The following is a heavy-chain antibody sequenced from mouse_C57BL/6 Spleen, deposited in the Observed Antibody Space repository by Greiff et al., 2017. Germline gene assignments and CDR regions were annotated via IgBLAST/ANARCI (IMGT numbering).Heavy chain of an antibody. CDR2: IDPSDSYT. V-gene: IGHV1-69*01. CDR3: ARTTVVATHWYFDV. Sequence: QVQLQQPGAELVMPGASVKLSCKASGYTFTSYWMHWVKQRPGQGLEWIGEIDPSDSYTNYNQKFQGKSTLTVDKSSSTAYMQLSSLTSEDSAVYYCARTTVVATHWYFDVWGTGTTVTVSS. D-gene: IGHD1-1*01. J-gene: IGHJ1*03. CDR1: GYTFTSYW.